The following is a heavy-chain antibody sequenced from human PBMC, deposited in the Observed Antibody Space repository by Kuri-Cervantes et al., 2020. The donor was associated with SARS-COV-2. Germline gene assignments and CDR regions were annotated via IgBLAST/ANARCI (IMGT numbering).Heavy chain of an antibody. CDR2: ISGSGGST. V-gene: IGHV3-23*01. CDR1: GFTFSSYA. J-gene: IGHJ4*02. D-gene: IGHD2-15*01. Sequence: GGSLRLSCAASGFTFSSYAMSWVRQAPGKGLEWVSAISGSGGSTYYADSVKGRFTISGDNSKNTLYLQMNSLRAEDTAVYYCARDRGYCSGGGCYSTGFSFDYWGQGALVTVSS. CDR3: ARDRGYCSGGGCYSTGFSFDY.